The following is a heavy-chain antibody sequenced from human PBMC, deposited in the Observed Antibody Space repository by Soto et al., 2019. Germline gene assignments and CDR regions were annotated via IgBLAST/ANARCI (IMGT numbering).Heavy chain of an antibody. V-gene: IGHV3-11*06. J-gene: IGHJ4*02. CDR3: ARSLWFGELYFDY. D-gene: IGHD3-10*01. Sequence: QVQLVESGGGLVKPGGSLRLSCAASGFTFSDYYMSWIGQAPGKGLEWVSYISSSSSYTNYADSVKGRFTISRDNAKNSLYLQMNSLRAEDTAVYYCARSLWFGELYFDYWGQGTLVTVSS. CDR1: GFTFSDYY. CDR2: ISSSSSYT.